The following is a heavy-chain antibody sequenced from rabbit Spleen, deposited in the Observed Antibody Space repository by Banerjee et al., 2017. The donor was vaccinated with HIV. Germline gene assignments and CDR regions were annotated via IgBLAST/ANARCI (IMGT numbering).Heavy chain of an antibody. CDR2: IDPLFGIT. J-gene: IGHJ4*01. D-gene: IGHD8-1*01. V-gene: IGHV1S7*01. Sequence: QLKETGGGLVQPGGSLKLSCKASGFTLNSYYMNWVRQAPGKGLEWIGYIDPLFGITYYANWVNGRFSISRENAQNTVFLQMTSLTAADTATYFCARDAGSGHYIDAYFDLWGPGTLVTVS. CDR3: ARDAGSGHYIDAYFDL. CDR1: GFTLNSYY.